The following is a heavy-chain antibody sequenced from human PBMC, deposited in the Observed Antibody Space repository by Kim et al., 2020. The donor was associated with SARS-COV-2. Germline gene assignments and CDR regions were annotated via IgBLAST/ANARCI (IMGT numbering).Heavy chain of an antibody. CDR3: ARQNYYGSGNDY. V-gene: IGHV5-51*01. J-gene: IGHJ4*02. Sequence: SSSPSFQGQVTISADKSISTAYLQWSSLKASDTAMYYCARQNYYGSGNDYWGQGTLVTVSS. D-gene: IGHD3-10*01.